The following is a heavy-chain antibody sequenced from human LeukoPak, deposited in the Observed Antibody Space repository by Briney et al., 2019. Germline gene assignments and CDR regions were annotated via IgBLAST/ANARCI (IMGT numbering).Heavy chain of an antibody. Sequence: GGSLRLSCAASGFSFSDHWLDWVRQAPGKGLEWVAHIKGDGSQKYYVDSVEGRFTISRDNAKTSLYLQMDSLRAEDTAVYYCARNRGWLQFDYWGQGTLVTVSS. CDR3: ARNRGWLQFDY. J-gene: IGHJ4*02. CDR2: IKGDGSQK. D-gene: IGHD5-12*01. V-gene: IGHV3-7*03. CDR1: GFSFSDHW.